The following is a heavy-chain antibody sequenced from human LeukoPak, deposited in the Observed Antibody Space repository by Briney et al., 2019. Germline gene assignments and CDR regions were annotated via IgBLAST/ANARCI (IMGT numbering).Heavy chain of an antibody. CDR2: INPNSGGT. CDR3: AREHSGVQLINWFDP. CDR1: GYTFTGYY. V-gene: IGHV1-2*02. Sequence: ASVKVSCKASGYTFTGYYMHWVRQAPGQGLEWMGWINPNSGGTNYAQKFQGRVTMARDTSISTAYMELSRLRSDDTAVYYCAREHSGVQLINWFDPWGQGTLVTVSS. D-gene: IGHD5-18*01. J-gene: IGHJ5*02.